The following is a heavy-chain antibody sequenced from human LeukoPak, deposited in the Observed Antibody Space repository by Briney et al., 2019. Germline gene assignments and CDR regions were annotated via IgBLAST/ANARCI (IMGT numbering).Heavy chain of an antibody. J-gene: IGHJ4*02. Sequence: SVKVSCKASGGTFISYAISWVRQAPGQGLEWMGGIIPIFGTANYAQKFQGRVTITADESTSTACMELSSLRSEDTAVYYCARDLSGSYSFDYWGQGTLVTVSS. D-gene: IGHD1-26*01. CDR2: IIPIFGTA. CDR1: GGTFISYA. V-gene: IGHV1-69*13. CDR3: ARDLSGSYSFDY.